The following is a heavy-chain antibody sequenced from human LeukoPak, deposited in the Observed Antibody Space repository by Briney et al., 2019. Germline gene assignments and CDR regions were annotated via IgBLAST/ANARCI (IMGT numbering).Heavy chain of an antibody. J-gene: IGHJ4*02. CDR1: GGTFGSYA. D-gene: IGHD6-13*01. Sequence: VASVKVSCKASGGTFGSYAISWVRQAPGQGLEWMGGIIPIFGTANYAQKFQGRVTITTDESTSTAYMEPSSLRSEDTAVYYCARVGEHSSSWSPFDYWGQGTLVTVSS. V-gene: IGHV1-69*05. CDR2: IIPIFGTA. CDR3: ARVGEHSSSWSPFDY.